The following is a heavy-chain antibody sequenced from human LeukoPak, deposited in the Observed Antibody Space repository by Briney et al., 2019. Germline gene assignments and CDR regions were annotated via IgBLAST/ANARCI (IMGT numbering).Heavy chain of an antibody. CDR3: ARIIAVGGTDWFDP. D-gene: IGHD6-13*01. CDR1: GFTFSDYY. CDR2: ISSSGSTI. Sequence: GGSLRLSCAASGFTFSDYYMTWIRQAPGKGLEWVSYISSSGSTIYYADSVKGRFTISRDNAKNSLYLQMNSLRAEDTALYYCARIIAVGGTDWFDPWGQGTLVTVSS. V-gene: IGHV3-11*01. J-gene: IGHJ5*02.